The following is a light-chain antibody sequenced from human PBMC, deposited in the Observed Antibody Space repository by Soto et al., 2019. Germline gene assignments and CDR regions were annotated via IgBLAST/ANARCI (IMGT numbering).Light chain of an antibody. CDR2: GAS. V-gene: IGKV3-20*01. Sequence: ESVLTQCPATLSISRGERATLCCMASQNINTYLAWYQQKPGQAPRLLIYGASSRATGIPDRFSGRGSGTDFTLTISRLEPEDFAVYYCQQYGSSPRTFGQGTKVDIK. CDR1: QNINTY. CDR3: QQYGSSPRT. J-gene: IGKJ1*01.